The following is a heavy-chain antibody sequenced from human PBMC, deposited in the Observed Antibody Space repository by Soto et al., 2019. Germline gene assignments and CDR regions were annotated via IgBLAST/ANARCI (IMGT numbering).Heavy chain of an antibody. D-gene: IGHD2-2*01. CDR1: GGSFSGYY. Sequence: QVQLQQWGAGLLKPSETLSLTCAVYGGSFSGYYWSWIRQPPGKGLEWIGEINHSGGTNYNPSLKSRVTISVDASKNQFSLKLSSVTAADTAVYYCARGNYCSSTSCYGSFGYWGQGTLVTVSS. V-gene: IGHV4-34*01. CDR3: ARGNYCSSTSCYGSFGY. CDR2: INHSGGT. J-gene: IGHJ4*02.